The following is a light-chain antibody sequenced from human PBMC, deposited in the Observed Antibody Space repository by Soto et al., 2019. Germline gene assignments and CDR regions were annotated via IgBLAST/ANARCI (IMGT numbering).Light chain of an antibody. CDR3: AAWDDSLNGVV. Sequence: SVLTQSPSVSEAPRQRVTISCSGSSSNIGNNAVNWYQQLPGKAPKLLIYYDDLLPSGVSDRFSGSKSGTSASLAISGLQSEDEADYYCAAWDDSLNGVVFGGGTKLTVL. J-gene: IGLJ2*01. CDR2: YDD. V-gene: IGLV1-36*01. CDR1: SSNIGNNA.